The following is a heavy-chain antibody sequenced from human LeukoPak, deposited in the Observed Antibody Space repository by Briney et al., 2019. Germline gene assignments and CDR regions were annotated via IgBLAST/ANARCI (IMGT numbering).Heavy chain of an antibody. D-gene: IGHD1-26*01. Sequence: GGSLRLSCAASGFTFSSYWMSWVRQAPGKGLEWVANIKQDGSEKYYVDSVKGRFTMSRDNAKNSLYLQMNSLRAEDTAVYYCASLSGGSEWELRYWGQGTLVTVSS. CDR2: IKQDGSEK. J-gene: IGHJ4*02. CDR1: GFTFSSYW. V-gene: IGHV3-7*01. CDR3: ASLSGGSEWELRY.